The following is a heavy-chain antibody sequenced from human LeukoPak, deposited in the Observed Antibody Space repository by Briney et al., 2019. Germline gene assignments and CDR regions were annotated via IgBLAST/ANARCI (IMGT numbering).Heavy chain of an antibody. CDR3: ARGDNWVFDY. Sequence: SGTLSLTCAVSGASITSSKWWSWVRQPPEKGLEWIGEISRSGDTNYNPSLKSRVTLSLDKSENHFSLTLSSVTAADTAIYYCARGDNWVFDYWAREPWSPPPQ. CDR2: ISRSGDT. CDR1: GASITSSKW. J-gene: IGHJ4*02. V-gene: IGHV4-4*02. D-gene: IGHD1-1*01.